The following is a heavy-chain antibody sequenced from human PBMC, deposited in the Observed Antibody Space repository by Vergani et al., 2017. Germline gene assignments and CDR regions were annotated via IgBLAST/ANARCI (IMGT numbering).Heavy chain of an antibody. CDR1: GFTFNSYA. J-gene: IGHJ3*01. D-gene: IGHD2-2*01. Sequence: QLLESGGGLIQPGGSLRLSCAASGFTFNSYAMTWVRQAPGKGLEWVSGINNSGGSTYYADSVKGRFTISRDNSKNTLNLQMTDLRDEDTATYYYANVCGNTSCPYGGGAFDVWGHGTMVTVSX. V-gene: IGHV3-23*01. CDR2: INNSGGST. CDR3: ANVCGNTSCPYGGGAFDV.